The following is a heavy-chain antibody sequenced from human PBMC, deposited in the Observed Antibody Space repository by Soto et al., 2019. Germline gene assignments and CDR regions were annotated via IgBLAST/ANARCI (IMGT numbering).Heavy chain of an antibody. CDR1: GYTFPSYV. V-gene: IGHV1-18*01. CDR2: ISAYNGNT. Sequence: QVQLVQSGAEVKKPGASVKVSCKASGYTFPSYVISWVRQAPGQGLEWMGWISAYNGNTNYEQKLQGRVTMTTDTTTSTAYMELRSLRSDDTAVYYCARDWVKDDFWSGYFVGWFDPWGQGTLVTVSS. D-gene: IGHD3-3*01. CDR3: ARDWVKDDFWSGYFVGWFDP. J-gene: IGHJ5*02.